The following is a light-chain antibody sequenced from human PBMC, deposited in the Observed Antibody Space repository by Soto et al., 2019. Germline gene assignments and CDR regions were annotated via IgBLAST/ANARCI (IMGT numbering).Light chain of an antibody. CDR1: SSDVGSYNR. Sequence: ALTQPPSVSGSPGQSVTISCTGTSSDVGSYNRVSWYQQPPGTAPKLMIYEVSNRPSGVPDRFSGSKSGNTASLTISGLQAEDEADYYCNSYTTSATDVFGTGTKVTVL. CDR2: EVS. V-gene: IGLV2-18*02. J-gene: IGLJ1*01. CDR3: NSYTTSATDV.